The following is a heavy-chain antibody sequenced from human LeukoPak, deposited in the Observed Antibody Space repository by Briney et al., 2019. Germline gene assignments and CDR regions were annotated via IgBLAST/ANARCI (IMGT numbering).Heavy chain of an antibody. J-gene: IGHJ4*02. D-gene: IGHD2-2*01. CDR1: GFTFSSYA. CDR2: ISGSGGST. CDR3: AKDYCSSTSCFLFDY. V-gene: IGHV3-23*01. Sequence: GGSLRHSCAASGFTFSSYAMSWARQAPGKGLEWISAISGSGGSTYYADSVKGRFTISRDNSKNTLYLQMNSLRAEDTAVYYCAKDYCSSTSCFLFDYWGQGTLVTVSS.